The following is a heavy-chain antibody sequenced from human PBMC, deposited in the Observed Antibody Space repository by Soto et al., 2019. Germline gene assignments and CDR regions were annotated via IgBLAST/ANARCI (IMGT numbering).Heavy chain of an antibody. CDR1: GYSISSSSW. CDR2: HYSSGST. D-gene: IGHD2-15*01. CDR3: ARGQLLPDD. J-gene: IGHJ4*02. V-gene: IGHV4-28*03. Sequence: QVQLQESGPGLVKPSDTLYLTCAVPGYSISSSSWLTWIRPPPGKGLEWIGYHYSSGSTYYNPSLKSRVTMSVDTSKNQFSLKLSSVTAVDTAVYYCARGQLLPDDWGQGTLVTVSS.